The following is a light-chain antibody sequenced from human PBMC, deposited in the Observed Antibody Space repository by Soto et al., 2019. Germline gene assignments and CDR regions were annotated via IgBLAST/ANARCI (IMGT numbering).Light chain of an antibody. J-gene: IGLJ1*01. V-gene: IGLV4-69*01. CDR2: VNSDGSH. CDR3: QTWATGIRV. Sequence: QLVLTQSPSASASLGASVKLTCILTSGHSTYAIAWLQQQPEKGPRYLMKVNSDGSHIKGDGIPDRFSGSSSGAERYLTISSLQSEDEADYYCQTWATGIRVFGTGTKVTVL. CDR1: SGHSTYA.